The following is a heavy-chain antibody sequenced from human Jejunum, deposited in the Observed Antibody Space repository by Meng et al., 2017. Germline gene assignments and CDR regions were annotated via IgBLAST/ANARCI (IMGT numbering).Heavy chain of an antibody. CDR1: GYTFTSYG. J-gene: IGHJ4*01. V-gene: IGHV1-18*01. CDR3: ARGPPALWLGGVFGYFDY. CDR2: ISGSYGDTT. D-gene: IGHD3-10*01. Sequence: ASVKVSCKASGYTFTSYGITWVRQAPGQGLEWMGWISGSYGDTTKYAQKVQGRVTMTTDTSTSTAYMELRSMTSDGTAVFYCARGPPALWLGGVFGYFDYWGQGTLVTVSS.